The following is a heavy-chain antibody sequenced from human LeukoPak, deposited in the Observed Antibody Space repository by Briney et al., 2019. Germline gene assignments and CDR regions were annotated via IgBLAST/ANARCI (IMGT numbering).Heavy chain of an antibody. Sequence: GGSLRLSCAASGFTFSSYEMNWVRQAPGKGLEWVSYISSSGSTIYYADSVKGRFTISRDNAKNSLYLQMNSLRAEDTAVYYCARELAVAGYYYYYMDVWGKGTTVTISS. V-gene: IGHV3-48*03. CDR2: ISSSGSTI. D-gene: IGHD6-19*01. CDR1: GFTFSSYE. CDR3: ARELAVAGYYYYYMDV. J-gene: IGHJ6*03.